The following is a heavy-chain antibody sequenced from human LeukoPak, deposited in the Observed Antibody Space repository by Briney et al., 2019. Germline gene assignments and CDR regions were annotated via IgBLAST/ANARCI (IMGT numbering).Heavy chain of an antibody. CDR3: ASARVLRYFDWLLHFDY. CDR2: IIPIFGTA. J-gene: IGHJ4*02. Sequence: GASVKVSCKASGGTFSSYAISWVRQAPGQGLEWMGGIIPIFGTANYAQKFQGRATITTDESTSTAYMELSSLRSEDTAVYYCASARVLRYFDWLLHFDYWGQGTLVTVSS. V-gene: IGHV1-69*05. CDR1: GGTFSSYA. D-gene: IGHD3-9*01.